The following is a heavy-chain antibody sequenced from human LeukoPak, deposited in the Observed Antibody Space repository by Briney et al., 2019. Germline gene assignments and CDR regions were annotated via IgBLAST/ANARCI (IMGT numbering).Heavy chain of an antibody. D-gene: IGHD3-3*01. CDR2: INHSGST. J-gene: IGHJ6*03. CDR1: GGSLSGYY. CDR3: ARGRYYDFWSGYPNYYYYMDV. Sequence: PSETLSLTCAVYGGSLSGYYWSWIRQPPGKGLEWIGEINHSGSTNYNPSLKSRVTISVDTSKNQFSLKLSSATAADTAVYYCARGRYYDFWSGYPNYYYYMDVWGKGTTVTVSS. V-gene: IGHV4-34*01.